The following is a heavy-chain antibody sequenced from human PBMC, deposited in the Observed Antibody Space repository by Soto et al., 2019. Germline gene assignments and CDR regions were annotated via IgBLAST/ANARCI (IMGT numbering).Heavy chain of an antibody. Sequence: EVQLLESGGGLVQPGGSLRLSCAASGFTFSSYAMSWVRQAPGKGLEWVSTISGSGGSAYYADSVKGRFTISRDNSKNRIYLQMNSLRAEDTAVFYGAGRTSGWYLDYWGQGTLVTVSS. V-gene: IGHV3-23*01. J-gene: IGHJ4*02. CDR3: AGRTSGWYLDY. D-gene: IGHD6-19*01. CDR2: ISGSGGSA. CDR1: GFTFSSYA.